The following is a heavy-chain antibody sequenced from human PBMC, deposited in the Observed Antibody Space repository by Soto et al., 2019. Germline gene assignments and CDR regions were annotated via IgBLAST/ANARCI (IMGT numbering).Heavy chain of an antibody. Sequence: QLQLQESGPGLVKPSETLSLTCSVSGGSISSSSYYWGWIRQPPGKGLEWIGRIYYSGSIYYNPSHKSRVTISVDTSKNQFSLKLSSGTAAETAVYYCARQSSGWYNWFDPWGQGTLVTVSS. V-gene: IGHV4-39*01. CDR1: GGSISSSSYY. J-gene: IGHJ5*02. CDR2: IYYSGSI. CDR3: ARQSSGWYNWFDP. D-gene: IGHD6-19*01.